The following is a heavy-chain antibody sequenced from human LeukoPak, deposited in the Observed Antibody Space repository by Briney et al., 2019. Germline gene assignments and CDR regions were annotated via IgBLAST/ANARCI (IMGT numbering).Heavy chain of an antibody. D-gene: IGHD4-17*01. CDR3: ARGGPPTVTRFDY. Sequence: SETLSLTCTVSGGSISSSSYYWGWIRQPPGKGLEWIGSIYYSGSTYYNPSLKSRVTISVDTSKNQFSLKLHSVTAADTAVYYCARGGPPTVTRFDYWGQGTLVTVSS. J-gene: IGHJ4*02. CDR2: IYYSGST. CDR1: GGSISSSSYY. V-gene: IGHV4-39*07.